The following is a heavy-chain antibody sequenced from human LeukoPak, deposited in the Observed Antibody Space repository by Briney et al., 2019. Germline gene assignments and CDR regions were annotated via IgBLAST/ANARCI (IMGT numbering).Heavy chain of an antibody. D-gene: IGHD5-12*01. J-gene: IGHJ4*02. V-gene: IGHV4-34*01. Sequence: PGGSLRLSCAASGFTFSSYSMNWVRQAPVKGLEWVGEINHSGSTNYNPSLKSRVTISVDTSKNQFSLKLSSVTAADTAVYYCARGRIGQWLRSPVKYYFDYWGQGTLVTVSS. CDR3: ARGRIGQWLRSPVKYYFDY. CDR1: GFTFSSYS. CDR2: INHSGST.